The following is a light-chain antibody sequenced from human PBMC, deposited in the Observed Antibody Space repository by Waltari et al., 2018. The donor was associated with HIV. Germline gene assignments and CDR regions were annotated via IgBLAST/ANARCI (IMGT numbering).Light chain of an antibody. CDR2: EVS. Sequence: QSALTQPASVSGSPGQSITISCTGTTSDVGAYKYVSWYQKHPGKAPKLMIYEVSKRPSGVSNRVSGSKSGNTASLTISVLQAEDEADYFCSSYTSSSTLVFGSGTKVTVL. CDR3: SSYTSSSTLV. V-gene: IGLV2-14*01. CDR1: TSDVGAYKY. J-gene: IGLJ1*01.